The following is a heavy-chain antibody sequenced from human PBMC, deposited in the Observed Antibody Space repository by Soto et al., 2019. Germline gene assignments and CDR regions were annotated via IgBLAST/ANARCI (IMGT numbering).Heavy chain of an antibody. V-gene: IGHV3-11*01. D-gene: IGHD2-15*01. CDR1: GISLSDNY. CDR3: ASGKWSLDY. Sequence: GSLRLSCVASGISLSDNYMAWIRQAPGKGLEWLSYISNSDYTTYYTDSVKGRFTISRDNAKNSLYLQLNGLRVEDTAVYYCASGKWSLDYWGQGILVTVSS. J-gene: IGHJ4*02. CDR2: ISNSDYTT.